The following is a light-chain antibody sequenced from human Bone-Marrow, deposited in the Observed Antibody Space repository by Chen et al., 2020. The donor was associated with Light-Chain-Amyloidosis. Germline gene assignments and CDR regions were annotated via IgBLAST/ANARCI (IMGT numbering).Light chain of an antibody. J-gene: IGKJ4*01. CDR3: QKYNSAWLT. CDR1: QGISNY. Sequence: QMTQSPSSLSASVGDRVTITCRASQGISNYLAWYQQKPGQVPKLLIYAASTLQLWVPSRFSGSGSGTDFTLTISSLQPEDVAIYYCQKYNSAWLTFGGGTKVEIK. CDR2: AAS. V-gene: IGKV1-27*01.